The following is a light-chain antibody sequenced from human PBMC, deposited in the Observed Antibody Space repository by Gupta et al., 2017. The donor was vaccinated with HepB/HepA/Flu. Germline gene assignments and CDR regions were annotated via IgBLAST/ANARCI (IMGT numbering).Light chain of an antibody. Sequence: QAVVTQEPSLTVSPGGTVTLTCGSSTGAVTSGHYPYWFQQKPAQAPRTLMSDTSNLHSSTPACFSSSVPAANAALTLSGAEAEDDYYYYSFHANSGFRVFGGGTKLTVL. CDR2: DTS. CDR1: TGAVTSGHY. V-gene: IGLV7-46*01. CDR3: FHANSGFRV. J-gene: IGLJ3*02.